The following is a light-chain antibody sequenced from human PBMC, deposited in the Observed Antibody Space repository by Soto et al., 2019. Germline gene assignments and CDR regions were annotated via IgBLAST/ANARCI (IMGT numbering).Light chain of an antibody. V-gene: IGLV2-8*01. CDR1: SSDVGGYNY. CDR2: EVT. J-gene: IGLJ1*01. Sequence: SVLTQPPSASRAPGQSVTISCTGTSSDVGGYNYVSWYQQHPGKAPKPMIFEVTKRPSGVPDRFSGSKSGSTASLTVSGLQAEDEADYYCSSYAGTAYVFGTGTKVTVL. CDR3: SSYAGTAYV.